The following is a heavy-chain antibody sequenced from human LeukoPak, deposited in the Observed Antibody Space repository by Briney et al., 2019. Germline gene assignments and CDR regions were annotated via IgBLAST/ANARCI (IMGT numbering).Heavy chain of an antibody. D-gene: IGHD1-1*01. Sequence: GRSLRLSCAASGFTFSSYGMHWVRQAPGKGLEWVAVISYDGSNKYYADSVKGRFTISRDNSKNTLYLQMNSLRAEDTAVYYCARSNSADYWGQGTLVTVSS. J-gene: IGHJ4*02. V-gene: IGHV3-30*03. CDR1: GFTFSSYG. CDR2: ISYDGSNK. CDR3: ARSNSADY.